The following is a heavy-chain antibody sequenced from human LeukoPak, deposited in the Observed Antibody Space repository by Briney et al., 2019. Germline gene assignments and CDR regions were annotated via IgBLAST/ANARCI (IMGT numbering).Heavy chain of an antibody. J-gene: IGHJ6*03. Sequence: GASVKVSCKASGYTFPSYDIKWVRQATGQGLEWMGWVNPNSGNTGYEQKFQGRATMNRNTSISTAYMELSSLRSEDTAVYYCARADYYYYMDVRGKGTTVTVSS. V-gene: IGHV1-8*02. CDR2: VNPNSGNT. CDR1: GYTFPSYD. CDR3: ARADYYYYMDV.